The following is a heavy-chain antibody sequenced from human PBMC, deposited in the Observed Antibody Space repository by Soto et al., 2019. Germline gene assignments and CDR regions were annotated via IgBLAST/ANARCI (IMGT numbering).Heavy chain of an antibody. CDR2: FDPEDGET. CDR3: ATGPEYYYGSGSYFLPLPFDY. CDR1: GYTLTELS. Sequence: ASVKVSCKVSGYTLTELSMHWVRQAPGKGLEWMGGFDPEDGETIYAQKLQGRVTMTEDTSTDTAYMELSSLRSEDTAVYYCATGPEYYYGSGSYFLPLPFDYWGQGTLVTVSS. D-gene: IGHD3-10*01. V-gene: IGHV1-24*01. J-gene: IGHJ4*02.